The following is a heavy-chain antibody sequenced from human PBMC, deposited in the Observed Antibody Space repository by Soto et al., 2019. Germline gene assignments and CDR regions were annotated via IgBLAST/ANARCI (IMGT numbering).Heavy chain of an antibody. CDR1: GGSFSGYY. V-gene: IGHV4-34*01. CDR3: ARCSSTNRYGMYV. J-gene: IGHJ6*02. Sequence: PETLSHTCAVYGGSFSGYYWRWFRQPPGKGLEWIGEISHSGSTNYNPSLKSRVTISVDTSKNQFSLKLSSVTAADTAVYYCARCSSTNRYGMYVWGQGTTVTVS. CDR2: ISHSGST. D-gene: IGHD2-2*01.